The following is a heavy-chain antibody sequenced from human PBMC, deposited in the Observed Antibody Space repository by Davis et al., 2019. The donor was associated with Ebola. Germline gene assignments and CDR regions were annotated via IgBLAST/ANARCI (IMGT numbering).Heavy chain of an antibody. CDR2: ISYDGSNK. CDR1: GFTFSSYA. D-gene: IGHD2-2*01. CDR3: AREVLGYCSSTSCRGWFDP. J-gene: IGHJ5*02. V-gene: IGHV3-30-3*01. Sequence: PGGSLRLSCAASGFTFSSYAMHWVRQAPGKGLEWVAVISYDGSNKYYADSVKGRFTISRDNSKNTLYLQMNSLRAEDTAVYYCAREVLGYCSSTSCRGWFDPWGQGTLVTVSS.